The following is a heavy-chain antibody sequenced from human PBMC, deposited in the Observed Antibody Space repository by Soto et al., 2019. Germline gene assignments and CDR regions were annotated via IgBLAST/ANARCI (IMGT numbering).Heavy chain of an antibody. Sequence: SGPTGEPTQTLTLTCTFSGFSLSTSAAGVGWIRQPPGRALEWLAVIYWNDDKRYSPSLKNRLTITKDTSKNQVVLTMTNMDPVDTATYYCVHRTYNTPNYFGYWGQGTLVTVSS. J-gene: IGHJ4*02. CDR2: IYWNDDK. CDR1: GFSLSTSAAG. CDR3: VHRTYNTPNYFGY. D-gene: IGHD1-20*01. V-gene: IGHV2-5*01.